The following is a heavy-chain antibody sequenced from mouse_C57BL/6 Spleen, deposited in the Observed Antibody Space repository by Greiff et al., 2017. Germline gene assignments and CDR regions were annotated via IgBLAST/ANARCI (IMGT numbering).Heavy chain of an antibody. CDR2: ISYDGSN. CDR3: ARANWENDFDY. V-gene: IGHV3-6*01. CDR1: GYSITSGYY. J-gene: IGHJ2*01. D-gene: IGHD4-1*01. Sequence: EVKLMESGPGLVKPSQSLSLTCSVTGYSITSGYYWNWIRQFPGNKLEWMGYISYDGSNNYNPSLKNRISITRDTSKNQFFLKLNSVTTEDTATYYCARANWENDFDYWGQGTTLTVSS.